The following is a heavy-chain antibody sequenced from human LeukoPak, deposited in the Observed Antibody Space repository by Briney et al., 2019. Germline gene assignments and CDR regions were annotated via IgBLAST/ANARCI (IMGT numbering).Heavy chain of an antibody. Sequence: PSETLSLTCTVSGGSISSSSYYWGWIRQPPGKGLEWTGSIYYSGSTYYNPSLKSRVTISVDKSKNQFSLKLSSVTAADTAVYYCAGVGYSGYDVLDWFDPWGQGTLVTVSS. D-gene: IGHD5-12*01. V-gene: IGHV4-39*07. J-gene: IGHJ5*02. CDR3: AGVGYSGYDVLDWFDP. CDR1: GGSISSSSYY. CDR2: IYYSGST.